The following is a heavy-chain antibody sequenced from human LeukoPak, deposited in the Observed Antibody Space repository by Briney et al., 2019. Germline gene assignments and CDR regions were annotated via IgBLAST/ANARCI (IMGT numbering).Heavy chain of an antibody. CDR2: INPSGGGT. D-gene: IGHD4-17*01. V-gene: IGHV1-46*01. CDR1: GGTFSSYA. J-gene: IGHJ6*02. Sequence: GSSVKVSCKASGGTFSSYAISWVRQAPGQGLEWMGMINPSGGGTNYAQKFQGRVTMTRDTSTSTVYMELSSLRSEDTAVYYCARDGDDFGDYVEYNYYGLDVWGQGTTVTVSS. CDR3: ARDGDDFGDYVEYNYYGLDV.